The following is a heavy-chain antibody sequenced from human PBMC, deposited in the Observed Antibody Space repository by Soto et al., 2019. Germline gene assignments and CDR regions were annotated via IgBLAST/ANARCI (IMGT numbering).Heavy chain of an antibody. CDR2: IYPGDSDT. D-gene: IGHD2-2*01. CDR1: GYSFPSYL. Sequence: GESLKISCKGSGYSFPSYLIGWVSQMPGKGLEWMGIIYPGDSDTRYSPSFQGRVTISADKSISTAYLQWSSLKASDTAMYYCARQPGVVVPAASTYYYYGMDVWGQGTTVTVSS. V-gene: IGHV5-51*01. CDR3: ARQPGVVVPAASTYYYYGMDV. J-gene: IGHJ6*02.